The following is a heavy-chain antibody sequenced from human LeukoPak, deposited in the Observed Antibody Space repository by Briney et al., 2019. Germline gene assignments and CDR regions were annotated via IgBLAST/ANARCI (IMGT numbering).Heavy chain of an antibody. D-gene: IGHD3-16*02. CDR1: GFTFSSYA. CDR2: ISGSGGST. Sequence: GGSLRLSCAASGFTFSSYAMRWVRQAPGKGLEWVSAISGSGGSTYYADSVKGRFTIPRDNSKNTPHLQMNRLRAEDPAVYYCGAYDYIWGSYRYRLSDYWGQGTLVTVSS. J-gene: IGHJ4*02. CDR3: GAYDYIWGSYRYRLSDY. V-gene: IGHV3-23*01.